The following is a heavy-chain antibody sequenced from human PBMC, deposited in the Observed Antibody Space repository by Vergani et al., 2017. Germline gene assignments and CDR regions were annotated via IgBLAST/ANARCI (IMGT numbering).Heavy chain of an antibody. V-gene: IGHV3-21*05. CDR1: GFSFNSYS. J-gene: IGHJ4*02. CDR2: ISSSSSYT. Sequence: EVQLVESGGGLVKPGGSLRLSCAASGFSFNSYSMNWVRQAPGKGLEWVSYISSSSSYTNYADSVKGRFTISRDNAKNSLYLQMNSLRAEDTAVYYCAREDYGGNSGNFDYWGQGTLVTVSS. CDR3: AREDYGGNSGNFDY. D-gene: IGHD4-23*01.